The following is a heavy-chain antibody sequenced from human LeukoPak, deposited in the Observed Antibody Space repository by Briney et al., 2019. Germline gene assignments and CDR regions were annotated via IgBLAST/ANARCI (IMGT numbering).Heavy chain of an antibody. D-gene: IGHD6-19*01. V-gene: IGHV4-59*08. J-gene: IGHJ4*02. CDR2: IYYSGST. CDR1: GGSISSYY. Sequence: PSETLSLTCTVSGGSISSYYWSWIRQPPGKGLEWIGYIYYSGSTNYNPSLKSRVTISVDTSKNQFSLKLSSVTAADTAVYYCARHSRAVAGKGPFDYWGQGTLVTVSS. CDR3: ARHSRAVAGKGPFDY.